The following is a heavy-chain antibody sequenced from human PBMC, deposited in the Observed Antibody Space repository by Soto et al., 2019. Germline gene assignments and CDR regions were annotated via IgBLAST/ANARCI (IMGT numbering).Heavy chain of an antibody. V-gene: IGHV1-58*01. CDR3: AADWAYYYDSSGYYSSPGGGMDV. CDR2: IVVGSGNT. J-gene: IGHJ6*02. CDR1: GFTFTSSA. Sequence: SVKVSCKASGFTFTSSAVQWVRQARGQRLEWIGWIVVGSGNTNYAQKFQERVTITRDMSTSTAYMELSSLRSEDTAVYYCAADWAYYYDSSGYYSSPGGGMDVWGQGATVT. D-gene: IGHD3-22*01.